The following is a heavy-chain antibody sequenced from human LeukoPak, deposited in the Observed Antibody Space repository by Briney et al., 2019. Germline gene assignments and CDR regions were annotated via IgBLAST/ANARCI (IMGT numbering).Heavy chain of an antibody. CDR3: ARITMVRGVDY. CDR2: ISSGGSTI. D-gene: IGHD3-10*01. J-gene: IGHJ4*02. Sequence: GGSLRLSCAASGFTFSSFEMKWVRQAPGKGLEWVSYISSGGSTIYYADSVKGRFTISRDNAKNSLYLQMTSLRAEDTAVYYCARITMVRGVDYWGQGTLVTVSS. V-gene: IGHV3-48*03. CDR1: GFTFSSFE.